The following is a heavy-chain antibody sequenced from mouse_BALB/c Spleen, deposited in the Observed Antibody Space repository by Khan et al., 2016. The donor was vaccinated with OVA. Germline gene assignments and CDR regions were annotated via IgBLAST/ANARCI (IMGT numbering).Heavy chain of an antibody. D-gene: IGHD1-1*01. CDR1: GYSITTDYA. CDR3: ARVYGGDFDY. CDR2: ISYNGNT. J-gene: IGHJ2*01. Sequence: EVQLQESGPGLVKPSQSLPLTCTVTGYSITTDYAWNWIRQFPGNKLEWMGFISYNGNTKYNPSLKSRISITRDTSKNQFFLQLKSVTTEDTARYYCARVYGGDFDYWGQGTTLTVSS. V-gene: IGHV3-2*02.